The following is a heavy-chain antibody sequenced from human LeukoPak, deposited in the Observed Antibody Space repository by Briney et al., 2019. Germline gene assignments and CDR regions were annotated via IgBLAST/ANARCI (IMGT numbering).Heavy chain of an antibody. J-gene: IGHJ1*01. V-gene: IGHV3-48*03. D-gene: IGHD6-13*01. Sequence: EPGGSLRLSCAASGFTFSSYEMNWVRQAPGKGLEWVSYISSSGSTIYYADSVKGRSTISRDNAKNSLYLQMNSLRAEDTAVYYCARGGSSWYEYFQHWGQGTLVTVSS. CDR2: ISSSGSTI. CDR3: ARGGSSWYEYFQH. CDR1: GFTFSSYE.